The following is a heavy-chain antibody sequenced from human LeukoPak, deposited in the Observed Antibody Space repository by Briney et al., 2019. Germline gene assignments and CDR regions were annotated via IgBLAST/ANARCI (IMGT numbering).Heavy chain of an antibody. J-gene: IGHJ4*02. V-gene: IGHV3-30*18. CDR1: GFTFSSYG. CDR2: ISYDGSNK. CDR3: AKNSGYEFFRVDY. D-gene: IGHD5-12*01. Sequence: PGGSLRLSCSASGFTFSSYGMHWVRQAPGKGLEWVAVISYDGSNKYYADSVKGRFTISRDNSKNTLYLQMNSLRAEDTAVYYCAKNSGYEFFRVDYWGQGTLVTVSS.